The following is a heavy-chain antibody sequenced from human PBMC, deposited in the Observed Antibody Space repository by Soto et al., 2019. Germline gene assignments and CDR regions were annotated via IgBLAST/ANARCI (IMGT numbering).Heavy chain of an antibody. J-gene: IGHJ6*02. CDR2: INHSGGST. V-gene: IGHV1-46*01. CDR3: ARDLRGHYYDSRPHHYRIDV. D-gene: IGHD3-22*01. CDR1: GYTFTSYY. Sequence: GASVKVSCKASGYTFTSYYMHWVRQAPRQGLEWMGIINHSGGSTSYAQKFQGRVTMTRDTSTSTVYMELSSLRSEDTAVYYCARDLRGHYYDSRPHHYRIDVWGQGTTVTVSS.